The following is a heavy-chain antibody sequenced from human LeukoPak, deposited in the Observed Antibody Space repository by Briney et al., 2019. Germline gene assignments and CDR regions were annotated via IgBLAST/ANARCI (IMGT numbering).Heavy chain of an antibody. V-gene: IGHV4-31*03. J-gene: IGHJ4*02. CDR2: IYYSGST. D-gene: IGHD5-12*01. CDR3: ARGKGYSGYDLRRGEFDY. CDR1: GGSISSGGYY. Sequence: SETLSLTCTVSGGSISSGGYYWSWIRQHPGKGLEWIGYIYYSGSTYYNPSLKSRVTISVDTSKNRFSLKLSSVTAADTAVYYCARGKGYSGYDLRRGEFDYWGQGTLVTVSS.